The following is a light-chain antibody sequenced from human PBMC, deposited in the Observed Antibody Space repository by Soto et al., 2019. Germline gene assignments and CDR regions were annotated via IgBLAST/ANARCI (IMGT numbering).Light chain of an antibody. CDR1: STDVGHPYNY. CDR3: MSYIASTTTHWI. V-gene: IGLV2-14*03. Sequence: QSALTQPASVSGSPGQSITISCSGTSTDVGHPYNYVSWYQQYPGKAPKLLIFGVSNRPSGISGRFSGSKSGNTACPTIAGLQPEDDADYYWMSYIASTTTHWILGGGTKLTVL. CDR2: GVS. J-gene: IGLJ2*01.